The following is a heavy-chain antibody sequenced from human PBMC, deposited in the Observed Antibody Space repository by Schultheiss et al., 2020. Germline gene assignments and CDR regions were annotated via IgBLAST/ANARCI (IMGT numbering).Heavy chain of an antibody. Sequence: SETLSLTCAVYGGSFSGYYWSWIRQPPGKGPEWIGEINHSGSTNYNPSLKSRVTISVDTSKNQFSLKLSSVTAADTAVYYCAREDGGNSHWGQGTLVTVSS. V-gene: IGHV4-34*01. CDR3: AREDGGNSH. CDR1: GGSFSGYY. J-gene: IGHJ4*02. D-gene: IGHD4-23*01. CDR2: INHSGST.